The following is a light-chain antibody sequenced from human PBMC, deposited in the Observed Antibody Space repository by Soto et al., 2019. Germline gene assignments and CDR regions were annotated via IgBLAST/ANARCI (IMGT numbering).Light chain of an antibody. CDR1: QSVSRN. V-gene: IGKV3-11*01. J-gene: IGKJ5*01. CDR2: GAF. CDR3: QQRNIWPPVT. Sequence: EFVMTRSPSTLSMSPGEKATLSCRASQSVSRNLAWYQQKPGQAPRLLIYGAFNRATGIPARFSGSGSGTDFTLTISSLEPEDSAVYYCQQRNIWPPVTFGHGRRLEIK.